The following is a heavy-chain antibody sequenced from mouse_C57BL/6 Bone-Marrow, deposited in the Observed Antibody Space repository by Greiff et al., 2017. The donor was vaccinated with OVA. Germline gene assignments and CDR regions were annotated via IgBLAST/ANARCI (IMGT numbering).Heavy chain of an antibody. D-gene: IGHD4-1*01. CDR1: GYTFTSYW. V-gene: IGHV1-72*01. Sequence: QVQLQQPGAELVKPGASVKLSCKASGYTFTSYWMHWVKQRPGRGLEWIGRIDPNSGGTKYNEKFKSKATLTGDKTSSTAYMQLSRLTSEDSAVYYCARVPNWDFYAMDYWGQGTSVTVSS. CDR3: ARVPNWDFYAMDY. J-gene: IGHJ4*01. CDR2: IDPNSGGT.